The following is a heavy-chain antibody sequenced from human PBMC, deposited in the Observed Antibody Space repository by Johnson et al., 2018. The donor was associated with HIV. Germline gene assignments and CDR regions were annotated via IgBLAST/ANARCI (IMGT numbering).Heavy chain of an antibody. D-gene: IGHD3-10*01. J-gene: IGHJ3*02. V-gene: IGHV3-66*01. CDR1: GFTFSSNY. Sequence: VQLVESGGGVVQPGGSLRLSCAASGFTFSSNYMSWVRQAPGKGLEWVSVIYSGGSTFYADSVKGSFTISRDNSKNTLYLQMNSLRTEDTAVYYCARGLLWFGELLEAFDIWGQGTMVTVSS. CDR3: ARGLLWFGELLEAFDI. CDR2: IYSGGST.